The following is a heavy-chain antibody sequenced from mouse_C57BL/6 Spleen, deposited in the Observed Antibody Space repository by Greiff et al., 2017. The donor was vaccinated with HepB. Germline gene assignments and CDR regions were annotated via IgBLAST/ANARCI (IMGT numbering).Heavy chain of an antibody. V-gene: IGHV3-6*01. Sequence: DVQLQESGPGLVKPSQSLSLTCSVTGYSITSGYYWNWIRQFPGNKLEWMGYISYDGSNNYNPSLKNRISITRDTSKNQFFLKLNSVTTEDTATYYCAMIYYYGSEAWFAYWGQGTLVTVSA. D-gene: IGHD1-1*01. CDR3: AMIYYYGSEAWFAY. J-gene: IGHJ3*01. CDR2: ISYDGSN. CDR1: GYSITSGYY.